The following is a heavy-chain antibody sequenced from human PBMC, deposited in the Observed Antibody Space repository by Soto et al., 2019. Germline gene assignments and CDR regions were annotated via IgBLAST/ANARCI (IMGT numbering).Heavy chain of an antibody. CDR1: GFTFSSYA. V-gene: IGHV3-30-3*01. J-gene: IGHJ6*02. Sequence: QVQLVESGGGVVQPGRSLRLSCAASGFTFSSYAMHWVRQAPGKGLEWVAVISYDGSNKYYADSVKGRFTISRDNSKNTLYLQMNSLRAEDTAVYYCARVLSDGDYYFYSGMDVWGQGTTVTVSS. CDR3: ARVLSDGDYYFYSGMDV. D-gene: IGHD4-17*01. CDR2: ISYDGSNK.